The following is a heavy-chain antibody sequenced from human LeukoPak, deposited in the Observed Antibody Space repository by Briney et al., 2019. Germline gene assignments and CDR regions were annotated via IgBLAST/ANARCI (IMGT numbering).Heavy chain of an antibody. CDR1: GGTFSSYA. V-gene: IGHV1-69*05. CDR3: ARGPYDGTFYFDS. J-gene: IGHJ4*02. D-gene: IGHD3-16*01. Sequence: SVKVSCKASGGTFSSYAISWVRQAPGQGLEWMGGIIPIFGTANYAQKFQGRVTITTDTSTSTAYMELSSLTSEDTAVYFCARGPYDGTFYFDSWGQGTLVIVSS. CDR2: IIPIFGTA.